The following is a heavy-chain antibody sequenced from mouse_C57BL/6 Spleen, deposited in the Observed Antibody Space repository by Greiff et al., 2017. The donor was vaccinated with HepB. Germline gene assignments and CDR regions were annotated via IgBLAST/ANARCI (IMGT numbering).Heavy chain of an antibody. CDR3: ARSTVVALRMYFDV. CDR2: INPSNGGT. V-gene: IGHV1-53*01. J-gene: IGHJ1*03. D-gene: IGHD1-1*01. Sequence: QVQLQQPGTELVKPGASVKLSCTASGYTFTSDWMHWVKQRPGQGLEWIGYINPSNGGTNYNEKFKSKATLTVDNSSSTAYLHLSSLTSEDSAVSYCARSTVVALRMYFDVWGTGTTVTVSS. CDR1: GYTFTSDW.